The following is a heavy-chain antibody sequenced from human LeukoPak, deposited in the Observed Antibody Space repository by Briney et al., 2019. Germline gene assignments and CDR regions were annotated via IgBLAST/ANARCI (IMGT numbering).Heavy chain of an antibody. V-gene: IGHV4-59*01. CDR2: IYYTGST. CDR1: SGSISRYY. Sequence: SETLSLTCTVSSGSISRYYWSWIRQPPGKGLDWIGFIYYTGSTYYNPSLKSRVTISVDTSKNQFSLKLNSVTAADTAVYYCARKSVAVRDAFDIWGQGTMVTVSS. D-gene: IGHD6-19*01. CDR3: ARKSVAVRDAFDI. J-gene: IGHJ3*02.